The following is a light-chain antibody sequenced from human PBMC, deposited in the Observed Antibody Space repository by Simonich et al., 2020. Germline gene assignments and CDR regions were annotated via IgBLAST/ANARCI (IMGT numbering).Light chain of an antibody. J-gene: IGKJ2*01. V-gene: IGKV3-15*01. CDR1: QSVSSN. CDR2: GAS. CDR3: QQYNNWPPYT. Sequence: EIVMTQSPATLSVSPGERATLSCRASQSVSSNLAWYQQNPGQAPRLLIYGASTRATGSPARFSGSGAGTEFTLTISSLQSEDVAVYYCQQYNNWPPYTFGQWTKLEIK.